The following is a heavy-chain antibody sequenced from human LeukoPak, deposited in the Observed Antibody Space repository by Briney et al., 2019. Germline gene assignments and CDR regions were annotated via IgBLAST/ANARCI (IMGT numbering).Heavy chain of an antibody. D-gene: IGHD3-22*01. V-gene: IGHV3-7*01. J-gene: IGHJ4*02. CDR1: GFTFSSYW. CDR2: IKQDGSEK. CDR3: ARDGRDYYDVY. Sequence: GGSLRLSCAASGFTFSSYWMSWVRRAPGKGLEWVANIKQDGSEKYYVDSVKGRFTISRDNAKNLLYLQMNSLRAEDTAVYYCARDGRDYYDVYWGQGTLVTVSS.